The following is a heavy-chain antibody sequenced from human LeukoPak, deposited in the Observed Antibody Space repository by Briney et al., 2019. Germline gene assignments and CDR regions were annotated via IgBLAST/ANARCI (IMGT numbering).Heavy chain of an antibody. J-gene: IGHJ4*02. Sequence: SETLSLTCTVSGGSISSSSYYWGWIRQPPGKGLEWSGSIYYSGSTYYNPSLKSRVTISVDPSKNQFSLKLTSVTAADTAVYYCARWDDGYSYYFDYWGQGTLVTVSS. D-gene: IGHD5-18*01. CDR1: GGSISSSSYY. CDR2: IYYSGST. CDR3: ARWDDGYSYYFDY. V-gene: IGHV4-39*01.